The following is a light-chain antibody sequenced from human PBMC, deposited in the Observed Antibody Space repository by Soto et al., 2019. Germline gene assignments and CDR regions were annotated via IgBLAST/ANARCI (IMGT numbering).Light chain of an antibody. CDR2: AVS. CDR1: QSVRSL. V-gene: IGKV3-15*01. Sequence: IVMTQSPATLSASPGERVTLSCRASQSVRSLLAWYQQKPGHAPRLLVEAVSTRATGIPGRFSCSGSGTEFTLTISSLQSEDFAVYYCQQYINWPLNFGGGTRVEIK. J-gene: IGKJ4*01. CDR3: QQYINWPLN.